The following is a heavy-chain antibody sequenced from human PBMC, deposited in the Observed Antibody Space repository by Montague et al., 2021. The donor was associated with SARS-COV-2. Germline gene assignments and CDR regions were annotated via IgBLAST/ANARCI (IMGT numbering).Heavy chain of an antibody. J-gene: IGHJ4*02. Sequence: SETLSLTCAVYGGLFSGYYWTWIRQSPGKGLEWIAEINHSGTTNYNFNPSLRSRVTISVDTSKGQFSLKLSSVTAADTGVYCCARWDPQTLTLIGLRGKSASDYWGQGTLVTVSS. V-gene: IGHV4-34*01. CDR2: INHSGTT. D-gene: IGHD4-23*01. CDR1: GGLFSGYY. CDR3: ARWDPQTLTLIGLRGKSASDY.